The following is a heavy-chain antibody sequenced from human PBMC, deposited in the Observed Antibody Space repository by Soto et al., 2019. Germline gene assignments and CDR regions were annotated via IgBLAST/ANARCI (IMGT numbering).Heavy chain of an antibody. CDR3: ARNRLKTYYYDSSGYYVPFDY. V-gene: IGHV1-69*06. J-gene: IGHJ4*01. D-gene: IGHD3-22*01. CDR1: GGTFSSYA. CDR2: IIPIFGTA. Sequence: SVKVSCKASGGTFSSYAISWVRQAPGQGLEWMGGIIPIFGTANYAQKFQGRVTITADKSTSTAYMELSSLRSEDTAVYYCARNRLKTYYYDSSGYYVPFDYWG.